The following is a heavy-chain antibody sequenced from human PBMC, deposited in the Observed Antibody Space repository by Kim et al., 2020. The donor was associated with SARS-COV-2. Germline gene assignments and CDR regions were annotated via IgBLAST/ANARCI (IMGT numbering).Heavy chain of an antibody. V-gene: IGHV5-51*03. CDR1: GYSFTSYW. CDR2: IYPGDSDT. Sequence: GESLKISCKGSGYSFTSYWIGWVRQMPGKGLEWMGIIYPGDSDTRYSPSFQGQVTISADKSISTAYLQWRSLKASDTAMYYCARANYDILTGYYIGACWFVRWDQGTLVTVSS. J-gene: IGHJ5*02. CDR3: ARANYDILTGYYIGACWFVR. D-gene: IGHD3-9*01.